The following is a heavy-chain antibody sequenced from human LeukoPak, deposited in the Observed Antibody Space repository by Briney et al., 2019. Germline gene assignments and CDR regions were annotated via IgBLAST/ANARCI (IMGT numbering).Heavy chain of an antibody. V-gene: IGHV1-69*04. CDR2: IIPILGIA. CDR1: VGTFSSYA. Sequence: SVKVSCKASVGTFSSYAISWVRQAPGQGLEWMGRIIPILGIANYAQKFQGRVTITADKSTSTAYMELSSLRSEDTAVYYCARDLGGGWSALYYYYYMDVWGKGTAVTVSS. CDR3: ARDLGGGWSALYYYYYMDV. D-gene: IGHD2-15*01. J-gene: IGHJ6*03.